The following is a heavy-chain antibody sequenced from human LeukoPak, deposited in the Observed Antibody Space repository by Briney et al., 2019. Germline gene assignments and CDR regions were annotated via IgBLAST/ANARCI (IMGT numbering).Heavy chain of an antibody. V-gene: IGHV3-7*01. CDR1: GFTFSSYW. J-gene: IGHJ4*02. CDR3: ARLISNAYGYPFDY. Sequence: GGSLRLSFAASGFTFSSYWMSWVRQAPGKGLEWVANIKQDGSEKYYVDSVKGRFTISRDNAKNSLYLQMNSLRAEDTAVYYCARLISNAYGYPFDYWGQGTLVTVSS. CDR2: IKQDGSEK. D-gene: IGHD5-18*01.